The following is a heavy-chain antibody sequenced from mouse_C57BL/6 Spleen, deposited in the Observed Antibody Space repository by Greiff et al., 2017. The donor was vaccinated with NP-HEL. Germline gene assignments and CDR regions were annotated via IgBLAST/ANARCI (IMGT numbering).Heavy chain of an antibody. Sequence: QVQLKQSGPGLVQPSQSLSITCTVSGFSLTSYGVHWVRQSPGKGLEWLGVIWRGGSTDYNAAFMSRLSITKDNSKSQVFFKMNSLQADDTAIYYCAKNEAHFLNYYAMDYWGQGTSVTVSS. CDR2: IWRGGST. CDR3: AKNEAHFLNYYAMDY. V-gene: IGHV2-5*01. J-gene: IGHJ4*01. CDR1: GFSLTSYG.